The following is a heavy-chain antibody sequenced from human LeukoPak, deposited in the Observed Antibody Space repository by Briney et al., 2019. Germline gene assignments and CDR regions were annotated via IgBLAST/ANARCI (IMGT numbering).Heavy chain of an antibody. V-gene: IGHV7-4-1*02. CDR3: ARSRRVVVPSTLDSADSYYYYMDV. CDR1: GYTFTSYT. Sequence: ASVKVSCKASGYTFTSYTMNWVRQAPGQGLEWMGWINTNTGNPTYAQGFTGRFVFSLDTSVSTAYLQISGLRAEDTAIYYCARSRRVVVPSTLDSADSYYYYMDVWGKGTTVTVSS. D-gene: IGHD2-15*01. CDR2: INTNTGNP. J-gene: IGHJ6*03.